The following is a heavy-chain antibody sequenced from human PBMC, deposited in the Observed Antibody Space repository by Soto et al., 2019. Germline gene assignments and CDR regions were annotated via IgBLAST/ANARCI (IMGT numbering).Heavy chain of an antibody. J-gene: IGHJ5*02. V-gene: IGHV4-31*03. CDR1: GGSISSGGYY. CDR3: ARVGIQYCSGGSCPPNWFDP. Sequence: PSETLSLTCTVSGGSISSGGYYWSWIRQHPGKGLEWIGYIYYSGSTYYNPSLKSRVTISVDTSKNQFSLKLSSVTAADTAVYYCARVGIQYCSGGSCPPNWFDPWGQGTLVTVSS. CDR2: IYYSGST. D-gene: IGHD2-15*01.